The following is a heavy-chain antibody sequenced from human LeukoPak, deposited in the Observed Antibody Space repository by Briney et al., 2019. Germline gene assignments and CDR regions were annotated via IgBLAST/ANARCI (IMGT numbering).Heavy chain of an antibody. CDR1: GFTFSSYA. CDR2: IRYDGSNK. D-gene: IGHD3-9*01. J-gene: IGHJ3*02. CDR3: AKQGGRYFDWATSPAFDI. Sequence: GGSLRLSCAASGFTFSSYAMHWARQAPGKGLEWVAFIRYDGSNKYYADSVKGRFTISRDNSKNTLYLQMNSLRAEDTAVYYCAKQGGRYFDWATSPAFDIWGQGTMVTVSS. V-gene: IGHV3-30*02.